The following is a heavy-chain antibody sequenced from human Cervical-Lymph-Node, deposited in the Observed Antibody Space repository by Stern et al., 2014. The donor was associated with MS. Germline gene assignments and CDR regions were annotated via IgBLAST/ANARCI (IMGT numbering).Heavy chain of an antibody. J-gene: IGHJ4*02. Sequence: VHLVESGPGLVKPSETLSLTCTVSGGSVSSGSYYWSWIRQPPGKGLEWIGYIYYSGSTNYNPSLKSRVTISVDTSKNQFSLKLSSVTAADTAVYYCAREYSSGWMTDYWGQGTLVTVSS. D-gene: IGHD6-19*01. V-gene: IGHV4-61*01. CDR2: IYYSGST. CDR1: GGSVSSGSYY. CDR3: AREYSSGWMTDY.